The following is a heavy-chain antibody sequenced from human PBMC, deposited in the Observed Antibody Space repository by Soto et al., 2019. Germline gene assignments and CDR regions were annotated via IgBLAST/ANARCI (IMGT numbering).Heavy chain of an antibody. CDR3: AIRASYYDSSGYFDY. V-gene: IGHV3-74*01. Sequence: PGGSLRLSCAASGFTFKNYAMSWVRQAPGKGLVWVSRINSDGSSTSYADSVKGRFTISRDNAKNTLYLQMNSLRAEDTVLYYCAIRASYYDSSGYFDYWGQGTLVTVSS. CDR1: GFTFKNYA. CDR2: INSDGSST. D-gene: IGHD3-22*01. J-gene: IGHJ4*02.